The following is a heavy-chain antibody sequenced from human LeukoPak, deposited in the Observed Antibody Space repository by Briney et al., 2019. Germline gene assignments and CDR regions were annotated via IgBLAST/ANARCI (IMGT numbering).Heavy chain of an antibody. CDR3: ARDDSYGRGGLDY. CDR1: GGTISSYY. V-gene: IGHV4-4*07. CDR2: IYTSGST. J-gene: IGHJ4*02. D-gene: IGHD5-18*01. Sequence: SETLSLTYTVSGGTISSYYWSWIRQPAGKGLECTGLIYTSGSTNYNPSLKSRVSMSVDTSKNQFSLKLSSVTAADTAVYYCARDDSYGRGGLDYWGQGTLVTVSS.